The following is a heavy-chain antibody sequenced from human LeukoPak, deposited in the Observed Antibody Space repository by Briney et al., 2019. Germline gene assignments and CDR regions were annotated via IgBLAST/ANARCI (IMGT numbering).Heavy chain of an antibody. Sequence: SETLSLTCAVYGGSFSGYYWSWIRQPPGMGLEWIGEINHSGSTNYNPSLKSRVTISVDTSKNQFSLKLSSVTAADTAVYYCARGLYGMDVWGQGTTVTVSS. CDR1: GGSFSGYY. V-gene: IGHV4-34*01. CDR3: ARGLYGMDV. CDR2: INHSGST. J-gene: IGHJ6*02.